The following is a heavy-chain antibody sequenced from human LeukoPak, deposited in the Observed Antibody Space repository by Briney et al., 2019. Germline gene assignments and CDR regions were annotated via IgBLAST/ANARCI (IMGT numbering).Heavy chain of an antibody. CDR1: GYTFTSYG. V-gene: IGHV1-18*01. D-gene: IGHD2-2*02. CDR3: ASFSIVVVPAAILGDAFDI. J-gene: IGHJ3*02. CDR2: ISAYNGNT. Sequence: GASVKVSCKASGYTFTSYGISWVRQAPGQGLEWMGWISAYNGNTNYAQKVQGRVTMTTDTSTSTAYMELSRLRSDDTAVYYCASFSIVVVPAAILGDAFDIWGQGTMVTVSS.